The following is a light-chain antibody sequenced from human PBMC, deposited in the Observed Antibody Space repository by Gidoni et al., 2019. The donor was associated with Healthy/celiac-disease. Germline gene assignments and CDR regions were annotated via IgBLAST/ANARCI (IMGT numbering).Light chain of an antibody. CDR3: QQLRT. V-gene: IGKV1-9*01. CDR1: QGISSY. CDR2: AAS. J-gene: IGKJ4*01. Sequence: IQLTQSPSSLSASVGYRVTITCRASQGISSYLAWYQQKPVKAPKLLIYAASTLQSGVPSRFSGSGSGTDFTLTISSLQPEDFATYYCQQLRTFGGGTKVEIK.